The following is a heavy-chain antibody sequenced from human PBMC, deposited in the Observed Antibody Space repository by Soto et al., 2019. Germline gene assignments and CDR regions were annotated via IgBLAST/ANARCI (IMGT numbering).Heavy chain of an antibody. V-gene: IGHV3-15*01. Sequence: PGGSLTLSCAASGFTFSKAWMSWVRQAPGKGLEWIGRIKRKSDGGTTDHAAPVRGRFNISRDDSKNTLYLQINTLKSEDTAVYYCSTGLRSGYYNFDYWGQGP. CDR3: STGLRSGYYNFDY. CDR2: IKRKSDGGTT. J-gene: IGHJ4*02. CDR1: GFTFSKAW. D-gene: IGHD3-3*01.